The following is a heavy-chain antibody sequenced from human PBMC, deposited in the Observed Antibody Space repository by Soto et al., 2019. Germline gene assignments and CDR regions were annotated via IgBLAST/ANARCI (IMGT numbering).Heavy chain of an antibody. CDR2: IYHSGST. J-gene: IGHJ4*02. CDR3: ARVPLY. CDR1: GGSISSGGYS. V-gene: IGHV4-30-2*01. Sequence: QLQLQESGSGLVKPSQTLSLTCAVSGGSISSGGYSWSWIRQPPGKGLEWIGYIYHSGSTYYNPSVMSRVTIAVATAKNQFALKLSSVTAADTAVYYCARVPLYWGQGTLVTVSS.